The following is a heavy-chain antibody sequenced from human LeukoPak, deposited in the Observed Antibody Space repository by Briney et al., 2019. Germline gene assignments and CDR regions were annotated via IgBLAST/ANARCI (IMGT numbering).Heavy chain of an antibody. V-gene: IGHV3-30*02. Sequence: GGSLRLSRAASGFTFSSHAMHWVRQAPGKGLEWVAFIRYDGSNKYYADSVKGRFTISRDNSKNTLYLQMNSLRAEDTAVYYCAKDLIRYSRSNWFDPWGQGTLVTVSS. J-gene: IGHJ5*02. CDR1: GFTFSSHA. CDR2: IRYDGSNK. D-gene: IGHD6-6*01. CDR3: AKDLIRYSRSNWFDP.